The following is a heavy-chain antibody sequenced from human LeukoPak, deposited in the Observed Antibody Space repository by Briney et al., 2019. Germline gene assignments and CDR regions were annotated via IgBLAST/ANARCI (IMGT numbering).Heavy chain of an antibody. CDR3: ARVISLTMVRGPGAFDI. D-gene: IGHD3-10*01. J-gene: IGHJ3*02. V-gene: IGHV4-59*01. Sequence: SETLSLTCAVYGGSFSSYYWSWIRQPPGKGLEWIGYIYYSGSTNYNPSLKSRVTISVDTSKDQFSLKLSSVTAADTAVYYCARVISLTMVRGPGAFDIWGQGTMVTVSS. CDR1: GGSFSSYY. CDR2: IYYSGST.